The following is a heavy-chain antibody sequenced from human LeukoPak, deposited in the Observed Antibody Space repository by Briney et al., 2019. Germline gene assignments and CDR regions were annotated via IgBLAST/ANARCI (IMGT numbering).Heavy chain of an antibody. CDR2: ISAYNGNT. CDR1: GYTFTSYG. V-gene: IGHV1-18*01. Sequence: GASVKVSCKASGYTFTSYGISWVRQAPGQGLEWMGWISAYNGNTNYAQKLQGRVTMTTDTSTSTAYMELRSLRSDDTAVYYCARDSSFFWDGYNKGGFDYWGQGTLVTVSS. D-gene: IGHD5-24*01. CDR3: ARDSSFFWDGYNKGGFDY. J-gene: IGHJ4*02.